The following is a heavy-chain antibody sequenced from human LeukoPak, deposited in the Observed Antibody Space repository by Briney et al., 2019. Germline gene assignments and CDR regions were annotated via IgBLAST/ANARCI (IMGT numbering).Heavy chain of an antibody. J-gene: IGHJ4*02. CDR2: ISFDGSNK. V-gene: IGHV3-30-3*01. Sequence: PGGSLRLSCAASGFTFSSYTIHWVRQPPGKGLEWVAVISFDGSNKYCADSVKGRFTISRDNSKNTLYLQMNSLRAEDTAVYYCARGAYYYEDWGQGTLVTVSS. CDR3: ARGAYYYED. CDR1: GFTFSSYT. D-gene: IGHD3-22*01.